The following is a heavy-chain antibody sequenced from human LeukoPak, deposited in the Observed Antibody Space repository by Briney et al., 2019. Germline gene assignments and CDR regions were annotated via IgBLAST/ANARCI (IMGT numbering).Heavy chain of an antibody. CDR2: IYTSGST. Sequence: SQTLSLTCTVSGGSISSGSYYWSWIRQPAGKGLEWIGRIYTSGSTNYNPSLKSRVTISVDTSKNQFSLKLSSVTAADTAVYYCARRTRYCSGGSCRGGWFDPWSQGTLVTVSS. D-gene: IGHD2-15*01. V-gene: IGHV4-61*02. J-gene: IGHJ5*02. CDR3: ARRTRYCSGGSCRGGWFDP. CDR1: GGSISSGSYY.